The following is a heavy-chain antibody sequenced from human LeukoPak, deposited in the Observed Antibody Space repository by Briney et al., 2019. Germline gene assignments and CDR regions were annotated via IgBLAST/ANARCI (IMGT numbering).Heavy chain of an antibody. D-gene: IGHD4-11*01. CDR1: GGTFSSYA. CDR3: ARGRDYSDYITGYNWFDP. Sequence: SVKVSCKASGGTFSSYAISWVRQAPGQGLEWMGGIIPIFGTANYAQKFQGRVTITADESTSTAYMELSSLRSEDTAVYYCARGRDYSDYITGYNWFDPWGQGTLVTVSS. J-gene: IGHJ5*02. CDR2: IIPIFGTA. V-gene: IGHV1-69*01.